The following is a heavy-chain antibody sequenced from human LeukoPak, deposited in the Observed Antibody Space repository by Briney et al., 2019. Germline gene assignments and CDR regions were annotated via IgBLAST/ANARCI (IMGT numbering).Heavy chain of an antibody. D-gene: IGHD6-6*01. CDR1: GGSVSSGSYY. J-gene: IGHJ4*02. V-gene: IGHV4-61*01. CDR2: IYYSGST. CDR3: AREVEYSSSGAFDY. Sequence: PSETLYLTCTVSGGSVSSGSYYWSWIRQPPGKGLEWIGYIYYSGSTNYNPSLKSRVTISVDTSKNQFSLKLSSVTAADTAVYYCAREVEYSSSGAFDYWGQGTLVTVSS.